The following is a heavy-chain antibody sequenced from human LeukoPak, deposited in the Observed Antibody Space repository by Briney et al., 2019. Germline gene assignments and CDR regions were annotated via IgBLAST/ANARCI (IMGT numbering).Heavy chain of an antibody. CDR3: ASASSHRIAAGGDY. CDR1: GFSFSSYE. D-gene: IGHD6-13*01. CDR2: ISSSSSYI. Sequence: GSLRLSCDASGFSFSSYEMNWVRQAPGKGLECVSSISSSSSYIYYADSVKGRFTISRDNAKNSLYLQMNSLRAEDTAVYYCASASSHRIAAGGDYWGQGTLVTVSS. V-gene: IGHV3-21*01. J-gene: IGHJ4*02.